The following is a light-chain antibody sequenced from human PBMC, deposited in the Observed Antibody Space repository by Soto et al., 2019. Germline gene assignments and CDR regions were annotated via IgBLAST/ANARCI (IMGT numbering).Light chain of an antibody. J-gene: IGKJ2*01. Sequence: DIQMTQSPSSLSASVGDRVTITCRASQGINNHLGWFQHKPGKAPKRLIYAASSLQSGVPSRFSGSGSGTEFTLTSSGLQPEDFAAYYCLQHNTYPYTFGQGTKLEIK. CDR3: LQHNTYPYT. V-gene: IGKV1-17*01. CDR2: AAS. CDR1: QGINNH.